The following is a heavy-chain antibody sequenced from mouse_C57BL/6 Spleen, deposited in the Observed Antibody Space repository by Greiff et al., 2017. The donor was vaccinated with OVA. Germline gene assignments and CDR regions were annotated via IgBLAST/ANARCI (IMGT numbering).Heavy chain of an antibody. CDR3: ARGHYYGSSFYAMDY. D-gene: IGHD1-1*01. V-gene: IGHV1-18*01. CDR1: GYTFTDYN. CDR2: INPNNGGT. J-gene: IGHJ4*01. Sequence: EVKLEESGPELVKPGASVKIPCKASGYTFTDYNMDWVKQSHGKSLEWIGDINPNNGGTIYNQKFKGKATLTVDKSSSTAYMELRSLTSEDTAVYYCARGHYYGSSFYAMDYWGQGTSVTVSS.